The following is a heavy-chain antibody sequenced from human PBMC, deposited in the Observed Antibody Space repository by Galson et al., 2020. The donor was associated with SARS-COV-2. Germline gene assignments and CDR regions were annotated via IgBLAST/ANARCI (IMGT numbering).Heavy chain of an antibody. CDR2: IGTAGDT. V-gene: IGHV3-13*01. Sequence: GESLKISCAAYGFTFSSYDMHWVRQATGKGLEWVSAIGTAGDTYYPGSVKGRFTISRENAKNSLYLQMNSLRAGDTAVYYCARGGMVRGVISYYYYYGMDVWGQGTTVTVSS. J-gene: IGHJ6*02. CDR3: ARGGMVRGVISYYYYYGMDV. D-gene: IGHD3-10*01. CDR1: GFTFSSYD.